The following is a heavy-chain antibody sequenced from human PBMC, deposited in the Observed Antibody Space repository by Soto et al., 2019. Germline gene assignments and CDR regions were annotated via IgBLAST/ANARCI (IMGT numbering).Heavy chain of an antibody. CDR3: ARGGSGGYNHFDY. Sequence: PSETLSLTCSVSGGSISSYYWSWIRQPPGKGLEWIGYIYYSGSTNYNPSLKSRVTISVDTSKNQFSLKLSSVTAADTAVYYCARGGSGGYNHFDYWGQGTLVTVSS. J-gene: IGHJ4*02. CDR1: GGSISSYY. D-gene: IGHD1-26*01. V-gene: IGHV4-59*01. CDR2: IYYSGST.